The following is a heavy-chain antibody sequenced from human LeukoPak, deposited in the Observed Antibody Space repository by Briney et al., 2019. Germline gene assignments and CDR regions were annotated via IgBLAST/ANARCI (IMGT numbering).Heavy chain of an antibody. CDR1: GFSFTTAW. J-gene: IGHJ4*01. Sequence: GGSLRLSCAASGFSFTTAWMSWVRQAPGKGLEWVGRIKRKSDGGTTDYAAPVKGRFTISRDDSKKMLFLQMSSLKTEDTAVYHCTTGGLEFLPFWGQGTLVTVSS. CDR2: IKRKSDGGTT. V-gene: IGHV3-15*01. D-gene: IGHD3-3*01. CDR3: TTGGLEFLPF.